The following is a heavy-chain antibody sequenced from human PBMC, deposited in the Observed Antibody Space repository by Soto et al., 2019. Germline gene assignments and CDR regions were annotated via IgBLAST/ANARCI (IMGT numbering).Heavy chain of an antibody. CDR3: ARGIYGSGSYYPEYYFDY. V-gene: IGHV3-11*06. Sequence: VQLVESGGGLVQPGGSLRLSCAASGLIFSDYYMSWIRQAPGKGLEWVSYISSSSSYTNYADSVKGRFTISRDNAKNSLYLQMNSLRAEDTAVYYCARGIYGSGSYYPEYYFDYWGQGTLVTVSS. CDR2: ISSSSSYT. J-gene: IGHJ4*02. CDR1: GLIFSDYY. D-gene: IGHD3-10*01.